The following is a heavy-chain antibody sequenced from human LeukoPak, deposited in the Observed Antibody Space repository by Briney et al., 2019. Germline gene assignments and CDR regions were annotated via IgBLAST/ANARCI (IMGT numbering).Heavy chain of an antibody. CDR1: GITVSNNG. CDR3: AKYLTGTWSYIDC. D-gene: IGHD3-16*01. V-gene: IGHV3-23*01. J-gene: IGHJ4*02. CDR2: ISVGNENT. Sequence: GGSLRLSCAASGITVSNNGMTWVRQAPGQGLEWVAGISVGNENTFYTESLKGRFTISRDNSKNTVFLEMNNLRAEDTAVYYCAKYLTGTWSYIDCWGQGTLVTVSS.